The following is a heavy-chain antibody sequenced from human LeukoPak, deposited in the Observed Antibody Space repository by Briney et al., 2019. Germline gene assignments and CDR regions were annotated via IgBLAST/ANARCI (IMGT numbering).Heavy chain of an antibody. Sequence: SETLSLTCTVSGGSVTSYYWSWIRQPPGKGLVWIGNIHYSGSSGSTNYNPSLKSRVTTSVDTSTNQLSLRLSSVTAADTAVYYCARVSDLAAAGTYDYWGQGTLVTVSS. J-gene: IGHJ4*02. CDR3: ARVSDLAAAGTYDY. CDR2: IHYSGSSGST. CDR1: GGSVTSYY. V-gene: IGHV4-59*02. D-gene: IGHD6-13*01.